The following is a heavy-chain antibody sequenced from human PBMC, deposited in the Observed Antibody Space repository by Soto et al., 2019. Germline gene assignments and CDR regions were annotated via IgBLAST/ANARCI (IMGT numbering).Heavy chain of an antibody. J-gene: IGHJ4*02. CDR2: VIPIFGTA. Sequence: QVQLVQSGAEVKKPGSSVKVSCKASGGTFSSYAISWVRQAPGQGLEWMGGVIPIFGTANYAQKFQGRVTITADKSTSTAYRELSSLRSEDTAVYYCATHLTFGGVIAYYFDYWGQGTLVTVSS. D-gene: IGHD3-16*02. CDR1: GGTFSSYA. CDR3: ATHLTFGGVIAYYFDY. V-gene: IGHV1-69*06.